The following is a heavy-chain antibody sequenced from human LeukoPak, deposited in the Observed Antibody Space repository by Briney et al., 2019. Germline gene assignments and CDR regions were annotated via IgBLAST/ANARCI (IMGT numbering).Heavy chain of an antibody. D-gene: IGHD2-21*02. V-gene: IGHV4-39*07. CDR2: IYYSGST. CDR1: GGSISSSSYY. CDR3: ARAMVTYCGGDCYSYAFDI. Sequence: PSETLSLTCTVSGGSISSSSYYWGWIRQPPGKGLEWIGSIYYSGSTYYNPSLKSRVTISVDTSKNQFSLKLSSVTAADTAVYYCARAMVTYCGGDCYSYAFDIWGQGTMVTVSS. J-gene: IGHJ3*02.